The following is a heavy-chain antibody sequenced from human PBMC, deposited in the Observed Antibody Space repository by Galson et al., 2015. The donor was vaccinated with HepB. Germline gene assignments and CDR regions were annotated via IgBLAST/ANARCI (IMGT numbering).Heavy chain of an antibody. CDR2: ISYDGSNK. CDR3: ARPDSADCGGDCYWDFDY. CDR1: GFTFSSYA. V-gene: IGHV3-30*04. D-gene: IGHD2-21*02. J-gene: IGHJ4*02. Sequence: SLRLSCAASGFTFSSYAMRWVRQAPGKGLEWVAVISYDGSNKYYAESVKGRFTISRDNSKNTLYLQMNSLRAEDTAVYYCARPDSADCGGDCYWDFDYWGQGTLVTVSS.